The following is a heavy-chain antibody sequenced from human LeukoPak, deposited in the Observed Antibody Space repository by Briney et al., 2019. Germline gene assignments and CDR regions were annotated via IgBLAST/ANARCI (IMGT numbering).Heavy chain of an antibody. CDR1: GYTFSIYG. V-gene: IGHV1-18*01. Sequence: ASVKVSCKASGYTFSIYGISWVRQAPGQGLEWMGWISPYNGKTNSAQKVQGRVTMTTDTSTSTAYMELRSLRSDDTAVYYCAGVEKIAVGGRDYFDYWGQGTLVTVSS. D-gene: IGHD6-19*01. CDR3: AGVEKIAVGGRDYFDY. J-gene: IGHJ4*02. CDR2: ISPYNGKT.